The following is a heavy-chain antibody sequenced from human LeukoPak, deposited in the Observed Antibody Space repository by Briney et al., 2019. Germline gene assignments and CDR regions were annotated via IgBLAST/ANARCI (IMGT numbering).Heavy chain of an antibody. CDR3: ARDRISGSSSWLHYYYGMDV. Sequence: ASVKVSCKASGYTFTGYYMHWVRQAPGQGLEWKGWINPNSGGTNYAQKFQGRVTMTRDTSISTAYMELSRLRSDDTAVYYCARDRISGSSSWLHYYYGMDVWGQGTTVTVSS. V-gene: IGHV1-2*02. CDR2: INPNSGGT. J-gene: IGHJ6*02. D-gene: IGHD6-13*01. CDR1: GYTFTGYY.